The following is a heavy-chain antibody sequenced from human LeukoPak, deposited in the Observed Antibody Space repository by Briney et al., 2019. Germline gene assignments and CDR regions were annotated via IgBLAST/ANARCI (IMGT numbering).Heavy chain of an antibody. CDR3: ARDLSTV. CDR2: IKEDGSEK. J-gene: IGHJ4*02. D-gene: IGHD4-17*01. V-gene: IGHV3-7*04. Sequence: GGPLRLSCAASGFTFSSSLMSWVRQAPGKGLEWVANIKEDGSEKYYVDSVKGRFTISRDNAKNSLYLQMNSLRAEDTAVYYCARDLSTVGGQGTLVTVSS. CDR1: GFTFSSSL.